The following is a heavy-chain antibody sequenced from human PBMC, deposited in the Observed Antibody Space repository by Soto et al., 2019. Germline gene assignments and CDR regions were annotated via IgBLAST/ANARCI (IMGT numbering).Heavy chain of an antibody. CDR3: AMREPYDRSGYYDVFDI. CDR2: INPNSGGT. D-gene: IGHD3-22*01. CDR1: GYTFTGYY. Sequence: ASVKVSCKASGYTFTGYYMHWVRQAPGQGLEWMGWINPNSGGTNYAQKFQGWVTMTRDTSISTAYMELSRLRSDDTAVYYCAMREPYDRSGYYDVFDIWGQGTMVTVSS. J-gene: IGHJ3*02. V-gene: IGHV1-2*04.